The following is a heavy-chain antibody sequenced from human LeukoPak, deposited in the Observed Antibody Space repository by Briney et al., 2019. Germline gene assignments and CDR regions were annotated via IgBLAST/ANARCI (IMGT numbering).Heavy chain of an antibody. J-gene: IGHJ4*02. CDR3: ARSQRGPAAAFDY. D-gene: IGHD2-2*01. CDR1: GFTFSSYS. V-gene: IGHV3-21*01. Sequence: GGSLRLSCAASGFTFSSYSMNWVRQAPGKGLECVSSISSSSSYIYYADSVKGRFTISRDNAKNSLYLQMNSLRAEDTAVYYCARSQRGPAAAFDYWGQGTLVTVSS. CDR2: ISSSSSYI.